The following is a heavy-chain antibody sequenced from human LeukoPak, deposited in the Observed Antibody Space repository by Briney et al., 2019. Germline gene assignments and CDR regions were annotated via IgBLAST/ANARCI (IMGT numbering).Heavy chain of an antibody. CDR2: INHSGST. Sequence: DTLSLTCAVYGGSFSGYYWSWIRQPPGKGLEWIGEINHSGSTNYNPSLKSRVTISVDTSKNQFSLKLSSVTAADTAVYYCARVLDSSGYYYGFDPWGQGTLVTVSS. J-gene: IGHJ5*02. CDR3: ARVLDSSGYYYGFDP. D-gene: IGHD3-22*01. V-gene: IGHV4-34*01. CDR1: GGSFSGYY.